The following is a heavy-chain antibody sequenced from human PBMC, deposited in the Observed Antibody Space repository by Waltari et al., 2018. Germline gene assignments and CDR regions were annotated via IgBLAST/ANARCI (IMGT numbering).Heavy chain of an antibody. CDR2: SNHSPNS. CDR1: GGSLRGYY. CDR3: VRLEDCTGPGGNCYSSAPFAVDV. Sequence: QVHLQQWGAGLLRPSETLSLICAVYGGSLRGYYWGWIRQPPGKGLEWIGESNHSPNSHYNPSLRSRVHMSIYTSQNQFSLQLTSVTAADTGVYYCVRLEDCTGPGGNCYSSAPFAVDVWGQGTTVTVPS. J-gene: IGHJ6*02. D-gene: IGHD2-8*02. V-gene: IGHV4-34*01.